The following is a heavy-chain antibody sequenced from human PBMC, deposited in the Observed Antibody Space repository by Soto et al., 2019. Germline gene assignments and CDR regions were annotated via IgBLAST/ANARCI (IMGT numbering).Heavy chain of an antibody. CDR1: GFTFSSYA. J-gene: IGHJ4*02. CDR3: ARGNCSGGSCYHFDY. CDR2: ISYDGSNK. V-gene: IGHV3-30-3*01. Sequence: QVQLVESGGGVVQPGRSLRLSCAASGFTFSSYAMHWVRQAPGKGLEWVAVISYDGSNKYYADSVKGRFTISRDNSKNTLYLQMNSLRAEDTAVYSCARGNCSGGSCYHFDYWGQGTLVTVSS. D-gene: IGHD2-15*01.